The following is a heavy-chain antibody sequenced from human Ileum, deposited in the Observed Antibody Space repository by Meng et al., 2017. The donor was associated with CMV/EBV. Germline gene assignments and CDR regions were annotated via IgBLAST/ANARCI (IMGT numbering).Heavy chain of an antibody. Sequence: HQSSPGLVKPSQTLALTCAGDSVSISTESWNWIRQSPSRGLEWLGRTWYGSKWYYEYAVSVKSRITIIPDTSQNQISLQLNSVTPDDTAVYYCTYGWPLKYWGQGSLVTVSS. D-gene: IGHD3-10*01. J-gene: IGHJ4*02. CDR1: DSVSISTES. CDR3: TYGWPLKY. V-gene: IGHV6-1*01. CDR2: TWYGSKWYY.